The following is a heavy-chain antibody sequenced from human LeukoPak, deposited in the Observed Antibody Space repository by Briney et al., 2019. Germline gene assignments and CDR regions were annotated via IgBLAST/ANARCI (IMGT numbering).Heavy chain of an antibody. CDR1: GFTFDDYA. CDR2: ISGDGGST. V-gene: IGHV3-43*02. J-gene: IGHJ4*02. Sequence: TGGSLRLSCAASGFTFDDYAMHWVRQAPGKGLEWVSLISGDGGSTYYADSVKGRFTISRDNSKNSLYLQMNSLRTGDTALYYCAKDISIAAAGIVYWGQGTLVTVSS. D-gene: IGHD6-13*01. CDR3: AKDISIAAAGIVY.